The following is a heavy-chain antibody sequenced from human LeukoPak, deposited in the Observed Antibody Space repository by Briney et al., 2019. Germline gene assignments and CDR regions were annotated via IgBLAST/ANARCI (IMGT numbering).Heavy chain of an antibody. CDR1: GFTFSTYA. J-gene: IGHJ6*03. CDR3: ARDRSCTGGSCYMDV. Sequence: TGGSLRLSCAASGFTFSTYAMSWVRQAPGKGLEWVSGISGSGDNTNYADSVKGRFTISRDNSKNTLSLQMSSLRVEVTAVYYCARDRSCTGGSCYMDVWGRGTTVTVSS. V-gene: IGHV3-23*01. D-gene: IGHD2-15*01. CDR2: ISGSGDNT.